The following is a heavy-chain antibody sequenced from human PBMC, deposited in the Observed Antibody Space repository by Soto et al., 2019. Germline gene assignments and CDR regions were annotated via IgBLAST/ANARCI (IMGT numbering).Heavy chain of an antibody. CDR2: VSPNSGNT. D-gene: IGHD2-2*01. CDR1: GYTFTDYD. Sequence: ASVKVSCKASGYTFTDYDINWVRQAPGQGLEWMGWVSPNSGNTVYAQKFQDRVTMTRDTSISTAYMELNNLRFEDTAMYYCARGRFYSETSTWFAFWGQGTQVTVYS. CDR3: ARGRFYSETSTWFAF. V-gene: IGHV1-8*01. J-gene: IGHJ5*01.